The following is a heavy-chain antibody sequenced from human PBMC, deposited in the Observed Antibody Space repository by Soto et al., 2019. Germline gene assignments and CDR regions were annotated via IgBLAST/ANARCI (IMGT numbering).Heavy chain of an antibody. CDR1: GDSIGRFY. D-gene: IGHD1-26*01. J-gene: IGHJ6*02. CDR3: ARDLSGTGLDI. V-gene: IGHV4-4*07. CDR2: VYSTGGV. Sequence: QLQLHESGPGVVKPSETLSLTCNVSGDSIGRFYWSWIRQSAGKGLEWIGRVYSTGGVTYNPALKGRVTISLDRSNNHVALEMNSVTAADTAVYFCARDLSGTGLDIWGRGTRVSVSS.